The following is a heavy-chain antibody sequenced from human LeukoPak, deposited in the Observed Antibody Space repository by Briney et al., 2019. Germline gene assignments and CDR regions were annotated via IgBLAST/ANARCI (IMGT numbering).Heavy chain of an antibody. V-gene: IGHV3-21*01. CDR1: GFTFSSYS. D-gene: IGHD1-26*01. J-gene: IGHJ4*02. CDR3: AREDGIVGASDY. Sequence: PGGSLRLSCAASGFTFSSYSMNWVRQAPGKGLEWVSSISSSSSYIYYADSVKGRFTISRDNAKNSLYLQMNSLRAGDTAVYYCAREDGIVGASDYWGQGTLVTVSS. CDR2: ISSSSSYI.